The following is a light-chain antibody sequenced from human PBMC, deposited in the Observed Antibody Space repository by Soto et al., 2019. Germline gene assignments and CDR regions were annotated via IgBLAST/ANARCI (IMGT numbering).Light chain of an antibody. CDR2: DVN. Sequence: QSALTQPASVSGSPGQSITISCTGTSSDVGNFDLVSWYQQHPGEAPKLMIYDVNNRPSGVSDRFSGSKSGNTASLTISGLQAEDEADYYCSSYTSSPTNVFGTGTQLTVL. V-gene: IGLV2-14*03. J-gene: IGLJ1*01. CDR3: SSYTSSPTNV. CDR1: SSDVGNFDL.